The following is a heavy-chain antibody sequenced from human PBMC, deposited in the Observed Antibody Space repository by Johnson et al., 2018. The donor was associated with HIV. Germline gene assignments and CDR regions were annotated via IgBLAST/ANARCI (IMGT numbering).Heavy chain of an antibody. V-gene: IGHV3-30-3*02. CDR2: ILYDGRNI. Sequence: QVQLVESGGGVVQPGRSLRLSCAASGFTFSSYAMHWVRQAPGKGLEWVAGILYDGRNIYYADSVKGRFTISRDNSKNTLYLQMNSLRAEDTAVYYCAKCFSYDNTPYYYVPFDIWGQGTLVTVSS. J-gene: IGHJ3*02. D-gene: IGHD3-22*01. CDR1: GFTFSSYA. CDR3: AKCFSYDNTPYYYVPFDI.